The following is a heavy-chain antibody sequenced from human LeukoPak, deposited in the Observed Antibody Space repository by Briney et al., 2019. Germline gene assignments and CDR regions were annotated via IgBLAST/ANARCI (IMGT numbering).Heavy chain of an antibody. D-gene: IGHD3-22*01. CDR3: ATFRYYYDSSGYKY. V-gene: IGHV1-24*01. J-gene: IGHJ4*02. Sequence: GASVKVSCKVSGYTLTEVSMHWVRQAPGKGLEWMGGFDPEDGETIYAQKFQGRVTMTEDTSTDTAYMELSSLRSGDTAVYYCATFRYYYDSSGYKYWGQGTLVTVSS. CDR1: GYTLTEVS. CDR2: FDPEDGET.